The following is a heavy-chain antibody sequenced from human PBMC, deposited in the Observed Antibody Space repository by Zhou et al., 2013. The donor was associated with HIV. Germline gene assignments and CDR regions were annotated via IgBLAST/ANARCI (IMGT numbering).Heavy chain of an antibody. J-gene: IGHJ5*02. CDR2: ISPYNGVT. D-gene: IGHD1-7*01. CDR3: ARDELRLPSWFDP. CDR1: GYTFTGYY. V-gene: IGHV1-2*02. Sequence: QVQLVQSGAEVKKPGASVKVSCKASGYTFTGYYMHWVRQAPGQGLEWMGWISPYNGVTNYAQKFQGRVTLTRDTSINTGYMEVSSLRSDDTAVYYCARDELRLPSWFDPWGQGTLVTVSS.